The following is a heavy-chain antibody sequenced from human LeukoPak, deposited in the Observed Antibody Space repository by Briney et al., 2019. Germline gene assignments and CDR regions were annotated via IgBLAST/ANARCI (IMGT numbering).Heavy chain of an antibody. CDR3: AREDIYTSLSLDY. J-gene: IGHJ4*02. D-gene: IGHD2-2*02. CDR1: GYTFTGQYY. Sequence: ASVEVSCKASGYTFTGQYYIHWVRQAPGQGLEWMGWINPKSGETNYAQKFQGRVTMARDTSISTAYMELTRLRYDDTAVYYCAREDIYTSLSLDYWGQGTLVTVSS. V-gene: IGHV1-2*02. CDR2: INPKSGET.